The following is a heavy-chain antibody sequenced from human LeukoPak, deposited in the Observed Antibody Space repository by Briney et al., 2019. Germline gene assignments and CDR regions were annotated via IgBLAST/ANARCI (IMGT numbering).Heavy chain of an antibody. CDR1: GGSFGGYY. Sequence: SETLPLTCAVYGGSFGGYYWSWIRQPPGKGLEWIGEINHSGSTNYNPSLKSRVTISVDTSKNQFSLKLSSVTAADTAVYYCARGRPGPRPVGYFGWSPPYYMDVWGKGTTVTVSS. CDR3: ARGRPGPRPVGYFGWSPPYYMDV. D-gene: IGHD1-26*01. J-gene: IGHJ6*03. V-gene: IGHV4-34*01. CDR2: INHSGST.